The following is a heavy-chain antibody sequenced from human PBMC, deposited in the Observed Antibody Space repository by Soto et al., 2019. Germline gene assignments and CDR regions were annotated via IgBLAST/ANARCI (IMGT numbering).Heavy chain of an antibody. CDR2: IDPKNGGT. Sequence: ASVKVSCKASGYTVTDYYIHWVRQAPGQGLEWMGWIDPKNGGTIHAQKFQDRVTMTRDTSISTAYMDLSRLTSDDTALYYCARDDYGIYPYWGQGTLVTVSS. CDR3: ARDDYGIYPY. J-gene: IGHJ4*02. V-gene: IGHV1-2*02. CDR1: GYTVTDYY. D-gene: IGHD1-26*01.